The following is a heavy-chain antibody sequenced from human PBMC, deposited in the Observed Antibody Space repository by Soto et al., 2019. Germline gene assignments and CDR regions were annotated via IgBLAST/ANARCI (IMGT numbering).Heavy chain of an antibody. CDR2: IYWDDDK. CDR1: GFSLSPSGVG. Sequence: SGPTLVNPTQTLTLTCTFSGFSLSPSGVGVGWIRQPPGKAPEWLGIIYWDDDKRYSPSLKSRLTITKDTSKNQLVLTMTNMDPVDTATYYCAHLPWKQLWPRAPVVYWSQGTPVTVSS. J-gene: IGHJ4*02. CDR3: AHLPWKQLWPRAPVVY. V-gene: IGHV2-5*02. D-gene: IGHD5-18*01.